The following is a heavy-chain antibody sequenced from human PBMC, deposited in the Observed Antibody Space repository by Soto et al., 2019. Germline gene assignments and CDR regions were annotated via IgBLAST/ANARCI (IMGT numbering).Heavy chain of an antibody. CDR2: IYPSDSDT. CDR1: GYNFHTYW. CDR3: ARLYGRGGDY. V-gene: IGHV5-51*01. Sequence: PGESLKISCKGSGYNFHTYWIGWVRQMPGKGLEWMGVIYPSDSDTRYSPSFQGQVTISADKSISTAYLQWSGLKASDTAMYYCARLYGRGGDYWGQGTLVTVSS. J-gene: IGHJ4*02. D-gene: IGHD4-17*01.